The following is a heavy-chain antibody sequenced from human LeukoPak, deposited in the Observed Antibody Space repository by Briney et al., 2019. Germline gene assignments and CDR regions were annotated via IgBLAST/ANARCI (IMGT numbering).Heavy chain of an antibody. Sequence: GESLKISCKGSGYTFTNYWIGWGRQKPGKGLKWMGIIYPDDSETAYSPSFQGQVTISADKSITTAYLQWSSLKASDTAMYYCARSQDSSSDAYDFWGQGTMVTVSS. CDR1: GYTFTNYW. D-gene: IGHD6-13*01. CDR2: IYPDDSET. J-gene: IGHJ3*01. V-gene: IGHV5-51*01. CDR3: ARSQDSSSDAYDF.